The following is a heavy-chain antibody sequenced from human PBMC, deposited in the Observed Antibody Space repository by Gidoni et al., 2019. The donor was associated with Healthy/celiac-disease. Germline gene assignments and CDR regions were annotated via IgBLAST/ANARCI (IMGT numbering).Heavy chain of an antibody. V-gene: IGHV1-69*09. CDR3: ARDQGSAQKLPLDYYYGMDV. D-gene: IGHD6-13*01. Sequence: QVQLVQSGAEVKKPGSSVKVSCKASGGTFSSYAISWVRQAPGQGLEWMGRIIPILGIANYAQKFQGRVTITADKSTSTAYMELSSLRPEDTTVYYCARDQGSAQKLPLDYYYGMDVWGQGTTVTVSS. CDR1: GGTFSSYA. J-gene: IGHJ6*02. CDR2: IIPILGIA.